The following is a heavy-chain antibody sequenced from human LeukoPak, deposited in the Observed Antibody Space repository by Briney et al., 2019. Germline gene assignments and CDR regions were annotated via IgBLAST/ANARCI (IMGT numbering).Heavy chain of an antibody. CDR3: ARLRDQVVTATTF. D-gene: IGHD2-21*02. CDR2: INPNSGGT. Sequence: ASVKVSCKASGYTFTGNYMHWVRQAPGQGLEWMGWINPNSGGTNYAQKFQGRVTMTRDTSISTAYMELSRLRSDDTAVYYCARLRDQVVTATTFWGQGTLVTVSS. J-gene: IGHJ4*02. V-gene: IGHV1-2*02. CDR1: GYTFTGNY.